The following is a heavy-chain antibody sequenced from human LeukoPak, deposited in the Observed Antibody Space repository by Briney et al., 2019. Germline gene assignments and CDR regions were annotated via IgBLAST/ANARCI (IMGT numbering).Heavy chain of an antibody. Sequence: SETLSLTCTVSGGSISSSSYYWGWIRQPPGKGLEWIGSIYYSGSTYYNPSLKSRVTISVDTSKNQFSLKLSSVTAADTAVYYCARQYCSGGSCYSEYDSDYWGQGTLVTVSS. D-gene: IGHD2-15*01. CDR2: IYYSGST. V-gene: IGHV4-39*01. J-gene: IGHJ4*02. CDR3: ARQYCSGGSCYSEYDSDY. CDR1: GGSISSSSYY.